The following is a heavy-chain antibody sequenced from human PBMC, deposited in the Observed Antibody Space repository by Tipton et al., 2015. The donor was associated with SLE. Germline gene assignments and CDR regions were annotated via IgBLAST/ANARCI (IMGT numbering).Heavy chain of an antibody. CDR1: GGSFSGYY. Sequence: TLSLTCAVYGGSFSGYYWSWIRQPPGKGLEWIGEINHSGSTNYNPSLKSRVTISVDTSKNQFSLKLSSVTAADTAVYYCARESIGFDYWGQGTLVTVSS. V-gene: IGHV4-34*01. CDR2: INHSGST. CDR3: ARESIGFDY. D-gene: IGHD2-21*01. J-gene: IGHJ4*02.